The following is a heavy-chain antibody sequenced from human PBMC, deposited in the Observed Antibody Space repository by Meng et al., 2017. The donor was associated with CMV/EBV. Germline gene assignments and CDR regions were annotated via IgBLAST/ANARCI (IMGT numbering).Heavy chain of an antibody. J-gene: IGHJ4*02. CDR3: ARVRDCSSTRCYVELDY. CDR2: ISGSGGST. CDR1: GFTFSSYA. D-gene: IGHD2-2*01. V-gene: IGHV3-23*01. Sequence: GESLKISCAASGFTFSSYAMSWVRQAPGKGLEWVSAISGSGGSTYYADSVKGRFTISRDNAKNSLYLQMNSLRGEDTAVYHCARVRDCSSTRCYVELDYWGQGTLVTVSS.